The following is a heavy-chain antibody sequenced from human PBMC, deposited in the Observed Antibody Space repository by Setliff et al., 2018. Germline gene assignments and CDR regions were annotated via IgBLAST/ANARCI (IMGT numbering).Heavy chain of an antibody. CDR3: ARDNYYGSGRYIYYYYMDV. D-gene: IGHD3-10*01. Sequence: SVKVSCKASGGTLSSYAISWVRQAPGQVLEWMGGIIPILGIANYAQKYQGRVTITADESTSTAYMELSSLRSEDTADYYCARDNYYGSGRYIYYYYMDVWGKGTTVTVSS. V-gene: IGHV1-69*10. J-gene: IGHJ6*03. CDR1: GGTLSSYA. CDR2: IIPILGIA.